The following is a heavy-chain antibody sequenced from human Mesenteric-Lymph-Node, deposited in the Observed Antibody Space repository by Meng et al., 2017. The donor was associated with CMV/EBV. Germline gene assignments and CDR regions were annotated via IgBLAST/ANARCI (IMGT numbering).Heavy chain of an antibody. CDR1: GYTFTGYY. V-gene: IGHV1-2*02. CDR3: ASFSPIVVVPAAIPGSRGGYGMDV. J-gene: IGHJ6*02. D-gene: IGHD2-2*01. CDR2: INPNSGGT. Sequence: ASVKVSCKASGYTFTGYYMHWVRQAPGQGLEWMGWINPNSGGTNYAQKFQGRVTMTRDTSISTAYMELNSLRSDDTAVYYCASFSPIVVVPAAIPGSRGGYGMDVWGQGTTVTVSS.